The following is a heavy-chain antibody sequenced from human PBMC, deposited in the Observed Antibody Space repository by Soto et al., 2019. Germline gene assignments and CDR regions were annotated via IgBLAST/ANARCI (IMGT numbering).Heavy chain of an antibody. D-gene: IGHD6-19*01. Sequence: QDQLVQSGVEVKKPGASVKVSCKASGYSFTNYGITWVRQAPGQGFEWMGWISAYNGNTNYAQKFQGRVTLTTDASTSTAYLKLRSLRSDDTAVYYFPRDRGWAPPVAGNTHYYYYMDVWGKGTTVTVSS. CDR3: PRDRGWAPPVAGNTHYYYYMDV. J-gene: IGHJ6*03. CDR1: GYSFTNYG. V-gene: IGHV1-18*01. CDR2: ISAYNGNT.